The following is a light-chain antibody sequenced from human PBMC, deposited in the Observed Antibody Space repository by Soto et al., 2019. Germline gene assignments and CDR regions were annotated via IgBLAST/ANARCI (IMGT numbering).Light chain of an antibody. J-gene: IGKJ5*01. CDR2: GAS. CDR3: QQYGTSLSIT. V-gene: IGKV3-20*01. CDR1: QSITSNF. Sequence: EIVLTQSPGTLSLSPGERATLSCRASQSITSNFLAWYQKKPGQSPMLLIYGASRRAKGIPDRFSGSGSGTDISLTISRLEPEDFAVYYCQQYGTSLSITFGQGTRLDI.